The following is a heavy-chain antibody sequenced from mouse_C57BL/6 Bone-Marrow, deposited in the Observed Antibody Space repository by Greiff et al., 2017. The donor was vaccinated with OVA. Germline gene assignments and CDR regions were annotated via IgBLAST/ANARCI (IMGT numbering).Heavy chain of an antibody. V-gene: IGHV5-15*01. J-gene: IGHJ4*01. CDR1: GFTFSDYG. CDR2: ISNLAYSI. Sequence: EVQVVESGGGLVQPGGSLKLSCAASGFTFSDYGMAWVRQAPRKGPEWVAFISNLAYSIYYADTVTGRFTISRENAKNTLYLEMSSLRSEDTAMYYCARQGIGYYAMDYWGHGTSVTVSS. CDR3: ARQGIGYYAMDY.